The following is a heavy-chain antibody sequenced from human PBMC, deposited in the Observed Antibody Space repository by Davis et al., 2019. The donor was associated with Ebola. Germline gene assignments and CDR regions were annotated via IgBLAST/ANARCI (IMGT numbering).Heavy chain of an antibody. V-gene: IGHV4-59*12. CDR2: IYYSGST. D-gene: IGHD5-18*01. CDR1: GGSISSYY. J-gene: IGHJ6*02. Sequence: MPSETLSLTCTVSGGSISSYYWSWIRQPPGKGLEWIGYIYYSGSTNYNPSLKSRVTISVDTSKNQFSLQLNSVTPEDTAVYYCARLGTAMVFYGMDVWGQGTTVTVSS. CDR3: ARLGTAMVFYGMDV.